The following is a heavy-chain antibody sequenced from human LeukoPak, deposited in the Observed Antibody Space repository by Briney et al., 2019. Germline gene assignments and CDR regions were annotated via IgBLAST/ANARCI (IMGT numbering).Heavy chain of an antibody. CDR1: GFTFSSYS. CDR2: ISSSSSSYI. V-gene: IGHV3-21*01. CDR3: ARDGGTTGTNDPLDY. D-gene: IGHD1-1*01. J-gene: IGHJ4*02. Sequence: GGSLRLSCAASGFTFSSYSMNWVRQAPGKGLEWVSSISSSSSSYIYYADSVKGRFTISRDNAKNSLYLQMNSLRAEDTAVYYCARDGGTTGTNDPLDYWGQGTLVTVSS.